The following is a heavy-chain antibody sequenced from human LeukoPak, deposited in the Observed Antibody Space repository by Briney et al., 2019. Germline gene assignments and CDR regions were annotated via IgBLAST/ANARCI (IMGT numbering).Heavy chain of an antibody. V-gene: IGHV1-69*08. Sequence: SVKVSCKASGGTFSSYTISWVRQAPGQGLEWMGRIIPILGTANYAQKFQGRVTITADESTSTAYMELSSLRSEDTAVYYCARHPDGYNYHFDYWGQGTLVTVSS. CDR3: ARHPDGYNYHFDY. D-gene: IGHD5-24*01. CDR2: IIPILGTA. CDR1: GGTFSSYT. J-gene: IGHJ4*02.